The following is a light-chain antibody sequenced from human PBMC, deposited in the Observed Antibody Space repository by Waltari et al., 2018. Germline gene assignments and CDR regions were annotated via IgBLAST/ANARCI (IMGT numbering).Light chain of an antibody. CDR2: DTS. CDR1: TGAVTSGQY. V-gene: IGLV7-46*01. Sequence: QAVVTQEPSLTVSPGGTVTLTCGSSTGAVTSGQYPHWFPQKPGQVPKTLIFDTSNKHSWTPARFSGSLLGGKAALTLSGAQPEDEAEYYCLLWYSGARWVFGGGTKLSVL. CDR3: LLWYSGARWV. J-gene: IGLJ3*02.